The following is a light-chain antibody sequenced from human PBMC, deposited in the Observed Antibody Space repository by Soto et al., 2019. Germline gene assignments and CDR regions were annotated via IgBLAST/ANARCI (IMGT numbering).Light chain of an antibody. CDR1: ESVSSN. J-gene: IGKJ1*01. V-gene: IGKV3-15*01. CDR2: GAS. CDR3: QQYNKWRT. Sequence: EIVMTQSPATLSVSPGERATLPCRASESVSSNLAWYQQKPGQAPRLLIYGASTRATGIPARISGSGSGTECTLTISSLQSEDFAFYYCQQYNKWRTFGQGTKVEVK.